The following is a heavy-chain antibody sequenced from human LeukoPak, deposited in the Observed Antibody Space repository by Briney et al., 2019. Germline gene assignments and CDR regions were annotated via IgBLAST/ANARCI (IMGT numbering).Heavy chain of an antibody. CDR3: ARGGDDSSGYSDFDY. V-gene: IGHV4-59*01. J-gene: IGHJ4*02. CDR1: GGSIGSYY. D-gene: IGHD3-22*01. CDR2: IYYSGST. Sequence: SETLSLTCTVSGGSIGSYYWSWIRQPPGKGLEWIGYIYYSGSTNYNPSLKSRVTISADTSKNQFSLKLSSVTAADTAVYYCARGGDDSSGYSDFDYWGQGTLVTVSS.